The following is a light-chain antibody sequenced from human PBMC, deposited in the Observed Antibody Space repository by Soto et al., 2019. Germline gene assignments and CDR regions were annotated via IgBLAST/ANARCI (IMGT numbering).Light chain of an antibody. Sequence: EIVMTQSPATLSVSPGERATLFCRAGQSASINWAWCQQKPGQAPRLLIYGASTRATGMPARFSGSGSGTDFSLTISRLEPEDFAFYYCQQYGSSPWTFGQGTKVDIK. CDR3: QQYGSSPWT. CDR2: GAS. V-gene: IGKV3-15*01. CDR1: QSASIN. J-gene: IGKJ1*01.